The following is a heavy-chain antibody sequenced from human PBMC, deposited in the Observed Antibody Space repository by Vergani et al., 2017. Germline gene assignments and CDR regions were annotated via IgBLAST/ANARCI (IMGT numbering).Heavy chain of an antibody. CDR1: GCTFSSYG. Sequence: QVQLVESGGGVVQPGRSLRLSCAASGCTFSSYGMHWVRQAPGKGLEWVAVISYDGSNKYYADSVKGRFTISRDNSKNTLYLQMNSLRAEDTAVYYCAKGSLSRFLEWLSYDDYWDQGILVTVS. J-gene: IGHJ4*01. V-gene: IGHV3-30*18. CDR3: AKGSLSRFLEWLSYDDY. D-gene: IGHD3-3*01. CDR2: ISYDGSNK.